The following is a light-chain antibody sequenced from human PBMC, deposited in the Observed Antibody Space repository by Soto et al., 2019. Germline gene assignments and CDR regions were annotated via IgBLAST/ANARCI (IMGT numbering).Light chain of an antibody. CDR3: CSYAASSASHVV. CDR2: EVT. V-gene: IGLV2-23*02. J-gene: IGLJ2*01. CDR1: SSDIGSYNF. Sequence: QSALTQPASVSESPGQSITISCTGTSSDIGSYNFVSWYQQHPGKAPRLIIYEVTQRPSGVSNRFSGSKSDNTASPTISGLQAEDEADYYCCSYAASSASHVVFGGGTKVTVL.